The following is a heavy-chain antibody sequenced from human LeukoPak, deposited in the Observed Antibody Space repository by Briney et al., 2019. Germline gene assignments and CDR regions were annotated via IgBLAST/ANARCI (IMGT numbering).Heavy chain of an antibody. D-gene: IGHD4-23*01. J-gene: IGHJ4*02. Sequence: GGSLRLSCAASGFTFSSYGMHWVRQAPGKGLEWVAVISYDGSNKYYADSVKGRFTISRENSKNRLYLQMNSLRAEDTAVYYCARAEGYGGELDSWGQGTLVTVSS. V-gene: IGHV3-30*13. CDR3: ARAEGYGGELDS. CDR2: ISYDGSNK. CDR1: GFTFSSYG.